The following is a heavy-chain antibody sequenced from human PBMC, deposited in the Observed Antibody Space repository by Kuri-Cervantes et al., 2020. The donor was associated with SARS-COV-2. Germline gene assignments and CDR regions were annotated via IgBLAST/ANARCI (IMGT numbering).Heavy chain of an antibody. Sequence: SETLSLTCTVSGGSISSYYWSWIRQPPGKGLEWIGYIYYSGSTNYNPSLKSRVTISVDTSKNQFSLKLSTVTAADTAVYYCARDRDRLEDSSVYYLWGRGTLVTVSS. D-gene: IGHD3-22*01. CDR1: GGSISSYY. J-gene: IGHJ2*01. CDR3: ARDRDRLEDSSVYYL. CDR2: IYYSGST. V-gene: IGHV4-59*01.